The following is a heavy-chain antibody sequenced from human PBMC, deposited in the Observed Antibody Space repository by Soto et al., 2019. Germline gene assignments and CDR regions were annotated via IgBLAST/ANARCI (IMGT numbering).Heavy chain of an antibody. CDR3: ASYTYGDWALYWYFDL. CDR2: FIPIFGTP. D-gene: IGHD4-17*01. Sequence: QVQLVQSGAEVKKPGSSVKVSCKASGGTFSSYAISWVRQAPGQGLEWLGGFIPIFGTPNYQQKFQGRVTITADESTSPAYMELSSLRSEDTAVYYCASYTYGDWALYWYFDLWGRGTLVTVSS. CDR1: GGTFSSYA. V-gene: IGHV1-69*01. J-gene: IGHJ2*01.